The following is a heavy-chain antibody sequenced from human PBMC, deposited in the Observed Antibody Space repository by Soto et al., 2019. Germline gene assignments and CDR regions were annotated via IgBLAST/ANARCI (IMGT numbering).Heavy chain of an antibody. CDR1: GGSISSYY. CDR2: IYYSGST. V-gene: IGHV4-59*01. D-gene: IGHD3-22*01. J-gene: IGHJ6*02. Sequence: SETLSLTCTVSGGSISSYYWSWIRQPPGKGLEWIGYIYYSGSTNYNPSLKSRVTISVDTSKNQFSLKLSSVTAADTAVYYCARGGLGLYYYDSSGYPYYYYGMDVWGQGTKVTVYS. CDR3: ARGGLGLYYYDSSGYPYYYYGMDV.